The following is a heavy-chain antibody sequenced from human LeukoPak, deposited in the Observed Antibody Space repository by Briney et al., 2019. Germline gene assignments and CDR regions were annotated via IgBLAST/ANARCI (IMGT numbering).Heavy chain of an antibody. CDR2: INPNSGGT. D-gene: IGHD3-16*01. CDR1: GYTFTRYY. V-gene: IGHV1-2*02. J-gene: IGHJ6*03. Sequence: GASVKVSCKASGYTFTRYYMHWVRQAPGQGLEWMGWINPNSGGTTYAQKFQGRVTMTRDTSITTAYTELSRLRSDDTAVYYCARDDYKTLYYYYYMDVWGKGTTVIVSS. CDR3: ARDDYKTLYYYYYMDV.